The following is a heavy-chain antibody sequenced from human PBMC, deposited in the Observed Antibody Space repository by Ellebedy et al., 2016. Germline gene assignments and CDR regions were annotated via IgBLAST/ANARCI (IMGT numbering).Heavy chain of an antibody. CDR1: GFTFSNYA. Sequence: GESLKISCTASGFTFSNYAMSWVRQAPGKGLEWVSAISGSGGSTYYADSVKGRFTISRDNSKNTLYLQMNSLRAEDTAVYYCARLYYYDSSVFDYWGQGTLVTVSS. V-gene: IGHV3-23*01. CDR3: ARLYYYDSSVFDY. CDR2: ISGSGGST. J-gene: IGHJ4*02. D-gene: IGHD3-22*01.